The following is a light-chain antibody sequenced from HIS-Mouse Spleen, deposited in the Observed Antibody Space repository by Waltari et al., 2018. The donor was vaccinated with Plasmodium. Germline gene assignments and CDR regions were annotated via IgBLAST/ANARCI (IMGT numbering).Light chain of an antibody. CDR1: SSNIGNNY. J-gene: IGLJ2*01. CDR2: DNN. CDR3: GTWDSSLSAGVV. Sequence: QSVLTQPPSVSAAPGQKVTISCSGSSSNIGNNYVSWYQQLPGTAPKRPINDNNKRPSGIPDRCSGAKSGTSATLGITGLQTGDEADYYCGTWDSSLSAGVVFGGGTKLTVL. V-gene: IGLV1-51*01.